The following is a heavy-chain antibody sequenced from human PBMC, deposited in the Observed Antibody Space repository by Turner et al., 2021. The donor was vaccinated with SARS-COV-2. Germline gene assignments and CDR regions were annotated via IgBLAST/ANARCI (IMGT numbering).Heavy chain of an antibody. CDR2: ISWNSGSI. J-gene: IGHJ3*02. CDR1: GFTFDDYA. Sequence: EVQLVESGGGLVQPGRSLRLSCAASGFTFDDYAMHWVRQAPGKGLGWVSGISWNSGSIGYADSVKGRFTISRDNAKNTLYLQMNSLRAEDTALYYCAKVRRFAFDIWGQGTMVTVSS. CDR3: AKVRRFAFDI. V-gene: IGHV3-9*01.